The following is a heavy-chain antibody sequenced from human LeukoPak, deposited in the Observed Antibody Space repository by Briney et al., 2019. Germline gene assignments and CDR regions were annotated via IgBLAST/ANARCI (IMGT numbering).Heavy chain of an antibody. J-gene: IGHJ4*02. CDR3: ARVLAAAGWD. V-gene: IGHV3-48*03. CDR2: ISSSANII. Sequence: GGSLRPSCAASGFTFSNYEMNWVRQAPGKGLEWVSFISSSANIINYADSVKGRFTISRDNVKNSLYLQMNSLRAEDTAIYYCARVLAAAGWDWGQGTPVTVSS. D-gene: IGHD6-13*01. CDR1: GFTFSNYE.